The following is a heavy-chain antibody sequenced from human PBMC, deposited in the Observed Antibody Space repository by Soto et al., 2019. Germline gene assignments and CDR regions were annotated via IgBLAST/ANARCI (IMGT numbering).Heavy chain of an antibody. J-gene: IGHJ6*02. CDR3: AREGGNYYYYYGMDV. CDR2: ISSSSTYI. D-gene: IGHD4-4*01. CDR1: GISFSSHT. V-gene: IGHV3-21*01. Sequence: EVQVVESGGGLVKPGGSLRLSCAASGISFSSHTMNWVRQAPGKGLEWVSSISSSSTYIYYADSVKGRFTISRDNAQNSLYLKMNSRSAEDTAVYYCAREGGNYYYYYGMDVWGQGTTVTVSS.